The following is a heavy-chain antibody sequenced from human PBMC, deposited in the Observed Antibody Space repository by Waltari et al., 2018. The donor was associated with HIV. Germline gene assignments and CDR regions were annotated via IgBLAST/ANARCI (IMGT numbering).Heavy chain of an antibody. CDR3: ARGGDNGDINF. CDR1: ASIVRNNF. J-gene: IGHJ4*01. CDR2: IYISDNA. D-gene: IGHD4-17*01. V-gene: IGHV3-66*02. Sequence: ELHLVESGGGLVQPGGALRTSGAAYASIVRNNFMTWVRQAPGKGLEWVSVIYISDNAYYADSVEGRFAISRDNSKNTVFLQMNSLRTEDTAMYYCARGGDNGDINFWGHGTLVTVSS.